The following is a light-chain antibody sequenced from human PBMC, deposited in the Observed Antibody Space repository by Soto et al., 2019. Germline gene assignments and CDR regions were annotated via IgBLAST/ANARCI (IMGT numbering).Light chain of an antibody. CDR3: QAYDTTLSISVV. J-gene: IGLJ2*01. V-gene: IGLV1-40*01. CDR2: GTS. CDR1: SSNIGAGYD. Sequence: QSALTQPPSVSGAPGQRITISCTGSSSNIGAGYDVHWYQQLPGTAPRLVIFGTSNRPSGVPDRFSGSKSGTSASLAITGLQAEDEADYYCQAYDTTLSISVVFGGGTKVTVL.